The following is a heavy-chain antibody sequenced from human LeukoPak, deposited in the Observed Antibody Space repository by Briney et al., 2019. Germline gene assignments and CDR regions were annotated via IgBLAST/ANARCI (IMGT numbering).Heavy chain of an antibody. CDR1: GGSFSGYY. V-gene: IGHV4-34*01. CDR3: AATTGKGGY. D-gene: IGHD1-14*01. J-gene: IGHJ4*02. CDR2: INHSGST. Sequence: SETLSLTCAVYGGSFSGYYWSWIPQPPGNGLEWIGEINHSGSTNYNPSLKSRATISVDTSKNQLSLKLSSVAAADTAVYYCAATTGKGGYWGQGTMVTVCS.